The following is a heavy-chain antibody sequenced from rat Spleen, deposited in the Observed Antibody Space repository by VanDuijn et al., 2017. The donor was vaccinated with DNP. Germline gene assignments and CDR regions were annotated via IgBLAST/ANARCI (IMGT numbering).Heavy chain of an antibody. D-gene: IGHD1-4*01. CDR2: ISSGGSS. Sequence: VQLKESGPGLVQPSQTLSLTCTVSGFSLTSYGVSWVRQPPGKGLEWIAAISSGGSSYFNSVLKSRLSIRRDTSKSQVFLKMNSLQTEDTAIYFSIRAGAIYWGQGVMVTVSS. CDR3: IRAGAIY. CDR1: GFSLTSYG. J-gene: IGHJ2*01. V-gene: IGHV2S12*01.